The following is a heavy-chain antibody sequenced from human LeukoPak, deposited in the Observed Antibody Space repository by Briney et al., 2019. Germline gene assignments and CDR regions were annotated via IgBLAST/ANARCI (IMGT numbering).Heavy chain of an antibody. V-gene: IGHV3-23*01. CDR3: ANHPLALVVTAPPAEYFQH. D-gene: IGHD2-21*02. Sequence: PGGSLRLSCAASGFTFSSYAMSWVRQAPGKGLEWVSAISGSGGSTYYADSVKGRFTISRDNSKNTLYLQMNSLRAEDTAVYYCANHPLALVVTAPPAEYFQHWGQGTLVTVSS. CDR1: GFTFSSYA. CDR2: ISGSGGST. J-gene: IGHJ1*01.